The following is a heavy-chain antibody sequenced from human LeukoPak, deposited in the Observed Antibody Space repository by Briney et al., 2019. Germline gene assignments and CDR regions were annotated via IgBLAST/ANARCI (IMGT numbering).Heavy chain of an antibody. CDR2: INPNSGGT. V-gene: IGHV1-2*02. CDR1: GYTFTDYY. J-gene: IGHJ4*02. CDR3: AREGPRRYSSCWGPDY. Sequence: GGSLRLSCEASGYTFTDYYMHWVRQAPGQGLEWVGWINPNSGGTNYAQTVQGRVTMTRDTSISTACMQLNRLRSEDTAVYYCAREGPRRYSSCWGPDYWGQGTLVTVSS. D-gene: IGHD6-19*01.